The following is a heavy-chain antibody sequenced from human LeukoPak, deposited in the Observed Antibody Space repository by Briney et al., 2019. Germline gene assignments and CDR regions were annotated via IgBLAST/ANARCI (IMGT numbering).Heavy chain of an antibody. Sequence: PSETLSLTCTVSGGSISSYYWSWIRQPPGKGLECIGYIYYSGSTNYNPSLKSRVTISVDTSKNQFSLKLSSVTAADTAVYYCARVAPGCSGGSCYRNAFDIWGQGTMVTVSS. CDR2: IYYSGST. CDR3: ARVAPGCSGGSCYRNAFDI. CDR1: GGSISSYY. J-gene: IGHJ3*02. V-gene: IGHV4-59*01. D-gene: IGHD2-15*01.